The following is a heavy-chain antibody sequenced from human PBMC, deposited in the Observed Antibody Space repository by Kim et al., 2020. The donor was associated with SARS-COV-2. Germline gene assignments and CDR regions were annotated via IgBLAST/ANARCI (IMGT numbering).Heavy chain of an antibody. V-gene: IGHV3-33*01. J-gene: IGHJ6*01. Sequence: YNATSVKGRYNNTRNNSKTTLYLQMSSLRAEDTAVYYCARVFVFYYYRMDVWGQGTTVTVSS. CDR3: ARVFVFYYYRMDV. D-gene: IGHD2-21*01.